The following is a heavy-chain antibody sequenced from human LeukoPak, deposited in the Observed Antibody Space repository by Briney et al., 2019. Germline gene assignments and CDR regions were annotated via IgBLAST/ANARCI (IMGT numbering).Heavy chain of an antibody. CDR1: GGSLSSSSYY. CDR2: IYYSGST. D-gene: IGHD3-10*01. Sequence: PSETLSLTCTVSGGSLSSSSYYWGWIRQPPGKGLEWIGSIYYSGSTNYNPSLKSRVTISVETSKNQFSLKLKSVTAADTAVYYCARGGYYGSGNDFRFDPWGQGTLVTVSS. V-gene: IGHV4-39*07. CDR3: ARGGYYGSGNDFRFDP. J-gene: IGHJ5*02.